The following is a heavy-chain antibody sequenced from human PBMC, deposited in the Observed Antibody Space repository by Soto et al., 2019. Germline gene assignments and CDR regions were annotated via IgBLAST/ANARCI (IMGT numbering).Heavy chain of an antibody. CDR3: ARDRVNPTPYYYYGMDV. J-gene: IGHJ6*02. CDR1: GGTFSSYT. Sequence: QVQLVQSGAEVKKPGSSVKVSCKASGGTFSSYTISWVRQAPGQGLEWMGRIIPILGIANYAQKFQGRVTITADKATSTAYMELISLRSEDTAVYYCARDRVNPTPYYYYGMDVWGQGTTVTVSS. CDR2: IIPILGIA. V-gene: IGHV1-69*08. D-gene: IGHD2-15*01.